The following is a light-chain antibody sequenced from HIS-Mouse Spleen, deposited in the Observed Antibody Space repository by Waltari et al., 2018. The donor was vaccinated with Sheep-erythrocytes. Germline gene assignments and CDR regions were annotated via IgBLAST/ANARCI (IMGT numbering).Light chain of an antibody. CDR2: DVS. Sequence: QSALTQPRPVSGSPGQSVTISCTGTSSDVGGYQYVSWYQQHPGKAPKLMIYDVSKRPSGVPDRFSGSKSGNTASLTISGLQAEDEADYYCSSYTSSSTYVFGTGTKVTVL. CDR1: SSDVGGYQY. CDR3: SSYTSSSTYV. J-gene: IGLJ1*01. V-gene: IGLV2-11*01.